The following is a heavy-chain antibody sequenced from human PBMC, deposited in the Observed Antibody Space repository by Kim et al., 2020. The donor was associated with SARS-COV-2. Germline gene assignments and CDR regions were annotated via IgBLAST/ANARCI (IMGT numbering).Heavy chain of an antibody. V-gene: IGHV1-18*01. CDR1: GYTFTSYG. CDR2: ISAYNGNT. Sequence: ASVKVSCKASGYTFTSYGISWVRQAPGQGLEWMGWISAYNGNTNYAQKLQGRVTMTTDTSTSTAYMELRSLRSDDTAVYYCARRVGGYSNYLSLGWFNPWGQGTLVTVSS. D-gene: IGHD4-4*01. J-gene: IGHJ5*02. CDR3: ARRVGGYSNYLSLGWFNP.